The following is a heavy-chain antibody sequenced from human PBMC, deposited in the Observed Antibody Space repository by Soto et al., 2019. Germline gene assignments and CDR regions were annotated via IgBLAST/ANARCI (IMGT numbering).Heavy chain of an antibody. Sequence: QVQLVESGGGVVQPGRSLRLSCAASGFTLNTHAMHWVRQAPGTGLEWVAFISYDGSNKYYADSVKGRFTISRDNFKNMVYLQMNSLRVEDTAIYYCARGSGYYGSSFDYWGQGTLVTVSS. V-gene: IGHV3-30-3*01. J-gene: IGHJ4*02. CDR1: GFTLNTHA. CDR3: ARGSGYYGSSFDY. D-gene: IGHD5-12*01. CDR2: ISYDGSNK.